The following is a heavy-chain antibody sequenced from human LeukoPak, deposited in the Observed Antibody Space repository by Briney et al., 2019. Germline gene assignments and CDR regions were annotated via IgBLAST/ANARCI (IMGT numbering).Heavy chain of an antibody. CDR2: ISYDGSNK. CDR3: ARDGDILTGYYRCYFDY. J-gene: IGHJ4*02. Sequence: GGSLRLSCAASGFTFSSYAMHWVRQAPGKGLEWVAVISYDGSNKYYADSVKGRFTISRDNSKNTLYLQMNSLRAEDTAVYYCARDGDILTGYYRCYFDYWGQGTLVTVSS. CDR1: GFTFSSYA. D-gene: IGHD3-9*01. V-gene: IGHV3-30-3*01.